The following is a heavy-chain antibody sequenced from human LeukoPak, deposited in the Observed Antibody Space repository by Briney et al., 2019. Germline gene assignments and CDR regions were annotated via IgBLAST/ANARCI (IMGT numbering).Heavy chain of an antibody. J-gene: IGHJ6*03. CDR2: IYYSGST. CDR3: ARGFITMVRGVIITSYYYYMDV. Sequence: SETLSLTCTVSGGSISSYYWSWIRQPPGKGLEWIGYIYYSGSTNYNPSLKSRVTISVDTSKNQFSLKLSSVTAADTAVYYCARGFITMVRGVIITSYYYYMDVWGKGTTVTISS. CDR1: GGSISSYY. V-gene: IGHV4-59*01. D-gene: IGHD3-10*01.